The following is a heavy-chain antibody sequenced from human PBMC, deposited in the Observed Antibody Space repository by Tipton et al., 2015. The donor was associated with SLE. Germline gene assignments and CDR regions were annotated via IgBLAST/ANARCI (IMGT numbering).Heavy chain of an antibody. Sequence: GLVKPSETLSLTCTVSGGSISSSSYYRGWIRQPPGKGLEWIGSIYYSGSTYYNPSLKSRVTISVDTSKNQFSLRLSSVTAADTAVYYCARDAFRGAFDIWGQGTMVTVSS. D-gene: IGHD3-10*01. CDR1: GGSISSSSYY. V-gene: IGHV4-39*07. CDR2: IYYSGST. J-gene: IGHJ3*02. CDR3: ARDAFRGAFDI.